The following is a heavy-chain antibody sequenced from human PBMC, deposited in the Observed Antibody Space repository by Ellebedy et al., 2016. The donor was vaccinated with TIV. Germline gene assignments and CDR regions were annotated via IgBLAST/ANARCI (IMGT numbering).Heavy chain of an antibody. CDR3: TTSIAASGFDI. CDR1: GFTFSGSP. J-gene: IGHJ3*02. CDR2: IRSKADNYAT. Sequence: PGGSLRLSCAASGFTFSGSPMHWVRQASGKGLEWVGRIRSKADNYATAYTASIKGRFTISRDDSQNTAYLQLNSLKTEDTAVYYCTTSIAASGFDIWGQGTMVTVSS. V-gene: IGHV3-73*01. D-gene: IGHD6-6*01.